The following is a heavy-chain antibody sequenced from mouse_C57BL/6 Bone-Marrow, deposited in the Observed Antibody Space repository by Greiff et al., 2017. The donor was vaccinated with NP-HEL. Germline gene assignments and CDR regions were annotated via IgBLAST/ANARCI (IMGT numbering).Heavy chain of an antibody. V-gene: IGHV1-19*01. Sequence: VQLQQSGPVLVKPGASVKMSCKASGYTFTDYYMNWVKQSHGKSLEWIGVINPYNGGTSYNQKFKGKATLTVDKSSSTAYMELNSLTSEDSAVYYCARSPKDGYWGYFYVCGTGTTVTVSS. D-gene: IGHD2-3*01. CDR3: ARSPKDGYWGYFYV. CDR1: GYTFTDYY. CDR2: INPYNGGT. J-gene: IGHJ1*03.